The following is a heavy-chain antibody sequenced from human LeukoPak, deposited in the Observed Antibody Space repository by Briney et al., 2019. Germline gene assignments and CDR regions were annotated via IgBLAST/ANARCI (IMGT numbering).Heavy chain of an antibody. CDR1: GFTFSDYY. CDR3: PSSLPSPSSAHFDY. J-gene: IGHJ4*02. CDR2: ISSSGSTI. V-gene: IGHV3-11*01. D-gene: IGHD6-19*01. Sequence: GGSLRLSCAASGFTFSDYYMSWIRQAPGKGLEWVSYISSSGSTIYYADSVNGRFTISRDNAKNSLYLQMNSLRSEDTAVYYCPSSLPSPSSAHFDYWGQGTLVTVSS.